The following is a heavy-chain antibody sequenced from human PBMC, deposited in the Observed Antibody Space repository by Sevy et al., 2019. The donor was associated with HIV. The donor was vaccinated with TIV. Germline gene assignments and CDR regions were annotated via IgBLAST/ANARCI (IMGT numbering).Heavy chain of an antibody. V-gene: IGHV3-15*01. CDR1: GFTFSNAW. CDR2: IKSKTDGGTT. CDR3: TTSSVWYGDAFDI. D-gene: IGHD6-19*01. J-gene: IGHJ3*02. Sequence: GGSLRLSCAASGFTFSNAWMSWVRQAPGKGLEWVGRIKSKTDGGTTDYAAPVKGRFTISRDDSKNTLYLQMNSLKTEDTAVHYCTTSSVWYGDAFDIWGQGTMVTVSS.